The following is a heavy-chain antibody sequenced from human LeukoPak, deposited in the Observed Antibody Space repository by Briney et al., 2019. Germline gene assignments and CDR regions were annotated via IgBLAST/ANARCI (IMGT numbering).Heavy chain of an antibody. Sequence: GASVKVSCKASGYTFSSYYMHWVRQAPGQGLEWMGGIIPMFATTNYAQKFQGRVTITADESTNTAHMELSNLRSEDTAVYFCAREETVVAGYMDVWGKGTTVTVSS. V-gene: IGHV1-69*13. CDR1: GYTFSSYY. J-gene: IGHJ6*03. CDR2: IIPMFATT. D-gene: IGHD2-15*01. CDR3: AREETVVAGYMDV.